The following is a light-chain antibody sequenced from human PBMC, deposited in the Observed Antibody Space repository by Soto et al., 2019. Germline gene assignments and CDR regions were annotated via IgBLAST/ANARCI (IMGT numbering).Light chain of an antibody. CDR1: QGISSA. CDR2: GAS. Sequence: AIQLTQSPSSLSASVGDRVTITCRASQGISSALAWYQQKPGKAPELLMYGASSLESGVPSRFSGSGSGTDFSGSGSGTDFTLTIGSLQPEDFATYYCQQYKTYPWTFGQGSKVEIK. CDR3: QQYKTYPWT. V-gene: IGKV1-13*02. J-gene: IGKJ1*01.